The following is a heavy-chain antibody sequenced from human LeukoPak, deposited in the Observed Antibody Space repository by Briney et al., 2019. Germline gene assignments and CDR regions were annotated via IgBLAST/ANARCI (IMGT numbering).Heavy chain of an antibody. D-gene: IGHD3-16*01. CDR1: GFTFSSYS. J-gene: IGHJ6*02. V-gene: IGHV3-48*01. CDR3: ARDMDKLGDYYGMDV. Sequence: GSLRLSCAASGFTFSSYSMNWVRQAPGKGLEWVSYISSSSSTIYYADSVKGRFTISRDNAKNSLYLQMNSLRAEDTAVYYCARDMDKLGDYYGMDVWGQGTTVVVSS. CDR2: ISSSSSTI.